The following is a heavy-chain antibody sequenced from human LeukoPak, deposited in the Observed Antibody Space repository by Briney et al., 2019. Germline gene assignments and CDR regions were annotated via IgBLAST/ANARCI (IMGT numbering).Heavy chain of an antibody. CDR2: TYYSGST. D-gene: IGHD4-23*01. J-gene: IGHJ5*02. Sequence: SETLSLTCTVSGGSISSYYWSWIRQPPGKKLEWIGYTYYSGSTKYNPSLKSRVTMSVDTSKNQFSLKLISVTAADTAVYYCARVYGANSWFDPWGQGTLVTVSS. V-gene: IGHV4-59*01. CDR3: ARVYGANSWFDP. CDR1: GGSISSYY.